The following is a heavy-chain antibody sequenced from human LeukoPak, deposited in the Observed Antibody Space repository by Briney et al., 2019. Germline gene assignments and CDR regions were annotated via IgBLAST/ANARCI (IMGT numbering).Heavy chain of an antibody. Sequence: PSETLSLTCTVSGGSISSYYWNWIRQPPGKGLEWIGYIYYSGSTNYNPSLKSRVTISVDTSKNQFSLKLSSVTAADTAVYYCARGADSSGYYSIFYFDYWGQGTLVTVS. D-gene: IGHD3-22*01. V-gene: IGHV4-59*01. CDR2: IYYSGST. CDR3: ARGADSSGYYSIFYFDY. CDR1: GGSISSYY. J-gene: IGHJ4*02.